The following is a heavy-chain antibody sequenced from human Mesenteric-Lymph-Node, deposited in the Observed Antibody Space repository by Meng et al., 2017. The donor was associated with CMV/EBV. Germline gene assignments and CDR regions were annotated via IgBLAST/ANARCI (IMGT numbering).Heavy chain of an antibody. CDR2: IRSDGSNK. J-gene: IGHJ6*02. V-gene: IGHV3-30*02. CDR1: GFTFNNYG. CDR3: TTSTTVTTRHVYYYYYGMDV. Sequence: GESLKISCAASGFTFNNYGMHWVRQAPGKGLEWVAFIRSDGSNKYYADSVKGRFTISRDNSMNTLYLQMNSLRTEDTAVYYCTTSTTVTTRHVYYYYYGMDVWGQGTTVTVSS. D-gene: IGHD4-17*01.